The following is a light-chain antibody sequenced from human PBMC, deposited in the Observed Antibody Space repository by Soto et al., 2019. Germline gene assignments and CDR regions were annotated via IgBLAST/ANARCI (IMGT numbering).Light chain of an antibody. V-gene: IGKV3-15*01. CDR1: QTIRNG. J-gene: IGKJ3*01. CDR3: PQYTFWPPGT. CDR2: DAS. Sequence: IMMTQSPVTLSVSPGERATLSCRASQTIRNGLAWYQQKPGQAPRLLIYDASTRATDVPARFSGSGSGTDFTLTISSRQSEDFAVYFCPQYTFWPPGTFGPGTIVDAK.